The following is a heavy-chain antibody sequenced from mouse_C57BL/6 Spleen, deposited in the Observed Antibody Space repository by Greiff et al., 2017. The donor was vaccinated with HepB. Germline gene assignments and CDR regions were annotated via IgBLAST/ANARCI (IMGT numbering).Heavy chain of an antibody. D-gene: IGHD2-5*01. CDR1: GYTFTSYW. CDR3: ARMERDSNCSYWYFDV. Sequence: QVQLQQPGAELVKPGASVQLSCKASGYTFTSYWMHWVKQRPGQGLEWIGMIHPNSGSTNYNEKFKSKATLTVDKSSSTAYMQLSSLTSEDSAVYYCARMERDSNCSYWYFDVWGTGTTVTVSS. V-gene: IGHV1-64*01. J-gene: IGHJ1*03. CDR2: IHPNSGST.